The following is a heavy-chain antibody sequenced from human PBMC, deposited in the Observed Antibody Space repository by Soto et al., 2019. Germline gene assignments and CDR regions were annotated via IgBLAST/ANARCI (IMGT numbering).Heavy chain of an antibody. D-gene: IGHD2-15*01. CDR1: GFTFSGHY. J-gene: IGHJ4*02. CDR3: ARGGCSATSCLDY. V-gene: IGHV3-74*01. Sequence: GGSLRLSCAASGFTFSGHYIHWVRQAPGEGLAWVSRILSDGNDPRYADSVKGRFTISRDNAKNTLYLQMDSLRAEDTAVYYCARGGCSATSCLDYWGQGTLVTVSS. CDR2: ILSDGNDP.